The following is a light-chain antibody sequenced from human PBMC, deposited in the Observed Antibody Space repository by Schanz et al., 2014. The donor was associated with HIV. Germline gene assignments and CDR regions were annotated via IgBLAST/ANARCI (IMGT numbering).Light chain of an antibody. J-gene: IGLJ3*02. V-gene: IGLV1-40*01. CDR2: NDN. CDR3: QSFDSSLNGVV. Sequence: QSVLTQPPSVSAAPGQRVTISCSGSALNIGHSSVSWYQQFPGTAPRLLIHNDNQRPSGVPDRFSGSKSGTSASLAISGLQADDEADYFCQSFDSSLNGVVFGGGTKLTVL. CDR1: ALNIGHSS.